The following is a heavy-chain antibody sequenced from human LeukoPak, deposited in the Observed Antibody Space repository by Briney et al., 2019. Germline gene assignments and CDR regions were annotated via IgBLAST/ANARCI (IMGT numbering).Heavy chain of an antibody. CDR3: AKDIGAVAGYAFDI. D-gene: IGHD6-19*01. Sequence: GGSLRLSCAASGFTFSSYSMNWVRQAPGKGLEWVSSISSSSSYIYYADSVKGRFTISRDNAKNSLYLQTNSLRAEDMALYYCAKDIGAVAGYAFDIWGQGTMVTVPS. V-gene: IGHV3-21*04. CDR1: GFTFSSYS. CDR2: ISSSSSYI. J-gene: IGHJ3*02.